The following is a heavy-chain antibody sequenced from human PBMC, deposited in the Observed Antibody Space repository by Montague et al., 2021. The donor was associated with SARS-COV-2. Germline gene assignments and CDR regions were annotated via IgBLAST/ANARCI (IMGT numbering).Heavy chain of an antibody. V-gene: IGHV4-39*01. D-gene: IGHD3-16*02. CDR3: ARLGITLGGVIVIRYYFDF. Sequence: SETLSLTCTFSGASRSTKNYYWGWIRQPPGKGLEWIGSISYSATSYSNPSLKRRVTMSVDTSRNQLSLNLSSVTVADTAVYYCARLGITLGGVIVIRYYFDFWGQGTLVTVSS. CDR2: ISYSATS. CDR1: GASRSTKNYY. J-gene: IGHJ4*02.